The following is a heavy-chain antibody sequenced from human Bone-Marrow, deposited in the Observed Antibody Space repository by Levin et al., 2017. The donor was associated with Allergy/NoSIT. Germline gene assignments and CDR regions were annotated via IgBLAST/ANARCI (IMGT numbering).Heavy chain of an antibody. CDR2: ISYDGSNK. J-gene: IGHJ4*02. CDR1: GFTFSSYG. D-gene: IGHD6-13*01. CDR3: ATTQGSYSSSWYYFDY. V-gene: IGHV3-30*03. Sequence: PGGSLRLSCAASGFTFSSYGMHWVRQAPGKGLEWVAVISYDGSNKYYADSVKGRFTISRDNSKNTLYLQMNSLRAEDTAVYYCATTQGSYSSSWYYFDYWGQGTLVTVSS.